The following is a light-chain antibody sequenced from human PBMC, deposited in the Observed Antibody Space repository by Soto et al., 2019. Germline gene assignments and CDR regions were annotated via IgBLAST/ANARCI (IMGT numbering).Light chain of an antibody. J-gene: IGKJ5*01. CDR3: QQRSNWPIT. CDR1: QSVGSY. CDR2: DAS. Sequence: EIVLTQSPATLSLSPGERATLSCRASQSVGSYLAWYQQKPGQAPRLLIYDASNRATGIPARFSGSGSGTDFALTISSLETEDCAVSYCQQRSNWPITVGQGTRLEIK. V-gene: IGKV3-11*01.